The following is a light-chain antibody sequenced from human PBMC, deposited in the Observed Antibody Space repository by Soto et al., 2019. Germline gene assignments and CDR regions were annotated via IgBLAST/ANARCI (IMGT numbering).Light chain of an antibody. Sequence: QKSGKAPKLLIYEASTLESGVPSTFSGDGFGTDFTLTISSLHPEDCATYYGQQSFFAPPTFGRGTKVDIK. V-gene: IGKV1-39*01. CDR3: QQSFFAPPT. CDR2: EAS. J-gene: IGKJ1*01.